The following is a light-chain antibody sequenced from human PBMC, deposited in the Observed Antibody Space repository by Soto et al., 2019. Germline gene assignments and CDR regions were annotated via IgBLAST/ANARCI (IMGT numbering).Light chain of an antibody. CDR3: SSYTSATTYV. Sequence: QSVLTHPASVSGSPGQSITISCTGTSSDVGAYNYDSWYQQHPGKVPKLIIYDVNNRPSGVSNRFSGSKSGNTASLTISGLQTEDEADYYCSSYTSATTYVFGTGTKVTV. CDR1: SSDVGAYNY. CDR2: DVN. V-gene: IGLV2-14*01. J-gene: IGLJ1*01.